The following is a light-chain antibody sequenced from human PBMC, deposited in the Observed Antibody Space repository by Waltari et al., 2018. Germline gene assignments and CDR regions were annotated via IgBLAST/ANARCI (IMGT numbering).Light chain of an antibody. V-gene: IGLV6-57*04. CDR2: ENF. CDR1: GGSIASGY. J-gene: IGLJ2*01. CDR3: QSSDNNTVF. Sequence: FLLTQPHSVSESPGKTITISCTRSGGSIASGYVQWYQQRPGSAPTTVIFENFQRPPGVLHRFSRSIDSSSNSASLIISGLKTEDEADYYCQSSDNNTVFLGGGTRLTVL.